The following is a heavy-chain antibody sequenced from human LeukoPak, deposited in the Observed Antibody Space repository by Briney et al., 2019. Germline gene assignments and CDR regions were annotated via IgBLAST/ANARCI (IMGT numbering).Heavy chain of an antibody. J-gene: IGHJ4*02. CDR3: ATTYYYDSSGYYLGY. Sequence: GASVKVSFKASGYTFTVYYMHWVRQAPGQGLEWMGWINPNSGGTNYAQKFQGRVTMTRDTSISTAYMELSRLRSDDTAVYYCATTYYYDSSGYYLGYWGQGTLVTVSS. V-gene: IGHV1-2*02. CDR2: INPNSGGT. D-gene: IGHD3-22*01. CDR1: GYTFTVYY.